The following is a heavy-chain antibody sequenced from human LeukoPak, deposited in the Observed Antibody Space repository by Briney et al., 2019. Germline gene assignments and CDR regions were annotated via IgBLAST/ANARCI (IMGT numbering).Heavy chain of an antibody. J-gene: IGHJ4*02. CDR3: ARQDGIVVVTYYFDY. Sequence: PSETLSLTCTVSGASISTYYWSWIRQPPGKGLEWIGYSYYGVSTNYNPSLKSRVTISMDTSKNQFSLKLSSVTAADTAVYYCARQDGIVVVTYYFDYWGQGTLVTVSS. D-gene: IGHD3-22*01. CDR2: SYYGVST. V-gene: IGHV4-59*08. CDR1: GASISTYY.